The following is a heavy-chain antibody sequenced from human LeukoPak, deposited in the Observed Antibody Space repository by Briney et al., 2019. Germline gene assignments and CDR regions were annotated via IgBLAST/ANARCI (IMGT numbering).Heavy chain of an antibody. CDR2: IYTSGST. V-gene: IGHV4-61*02. J-gene: IGHJ4*02. CDR1: GGSISSGSYY. Sequence: SQTLSLTCTVSGGSISSGSYYWGWIQQPAGKGLEWIGRIYTSGSTNYNPSLKSRVTISVDTSKNQFSLKLSSVTAADTAVYYCAQMGIAARIDYWGQGTLVTVSS. CDR3: AQMGIAARIDY. D-gene: IGHD6-6*01.